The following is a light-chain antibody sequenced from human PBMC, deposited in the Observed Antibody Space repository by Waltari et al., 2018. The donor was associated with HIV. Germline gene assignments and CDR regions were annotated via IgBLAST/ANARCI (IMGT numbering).Light chain of an antibody. CDR3: QHYAISPPMYT. J-gene: IGKJ2*01. V-gene: IGKV3-20*01. CDR2: GVS. Sequence: DIVLTQSPGTLSLSPGERATLSCRASQSVDTTYLAWYHQKPGQAPRLLIYGVSSRATGIPDRFSGSGSETDFALTISRLEPEDFAVYYCQHYAISPPMYTFGQGTKLEIK. CDR1: QSVDTTY.